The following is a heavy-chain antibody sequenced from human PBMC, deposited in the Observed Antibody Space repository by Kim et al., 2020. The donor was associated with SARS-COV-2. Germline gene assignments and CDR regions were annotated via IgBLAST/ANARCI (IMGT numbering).Heavy chain of an antibody. CDR1: GYTFKTYP. D-gene: IGHD4-4*01. V-gene: IGHV1-3*01. J-gene: IGHJ4*02. CDR2: ANAANDQT. CDR3: VRDMNPTVYDY. Sequence: ASVKVSCKTSGYTFKTYPIHWLRQAPGQTLEWMGWANAANDQTKYSQKFQGRITISRDTSANTAYMELRSLTTKDTAFYYCVRDMNPTVYDYWGQGTLVTVSS.